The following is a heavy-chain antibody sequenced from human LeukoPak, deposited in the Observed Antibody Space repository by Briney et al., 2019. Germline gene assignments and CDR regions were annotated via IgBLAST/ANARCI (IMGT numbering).Heavy chain of an antibody. CDR2: IYYSGST. CDR1: GGSISSSSYY. D-gene: IGHD3-3*01. V-gene: IGHV4-39*07. CDR3: ARGEGRYYDFWSGYSY. J-gene: IGHJ4*02. Sequence: SETLSLTCTVSGGSISSSSYYWGWIRQPPGKGLEWIGSIYYSGSTYYNPSLKSRVTISVDRSKNQFSLKLSSVTAADTAVYYCARGEGRYYDFWSGYSYWGQGTLVTVSS.